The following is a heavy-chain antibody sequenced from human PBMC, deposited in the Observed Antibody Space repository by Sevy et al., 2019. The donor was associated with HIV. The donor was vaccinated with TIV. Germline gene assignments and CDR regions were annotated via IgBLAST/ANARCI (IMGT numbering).Heavy chain of an antibody. CDR2: IIPIFGTA. J-gene: IGHJ3*02. CDR1: GGTFSSYA. D-gene: IGHD3-10*02. Sequence: ASVKVSCKASGGTFSSYAISWVRQAPGQGLEWMGGIIPIFGTANYAQKFQGRVTITADKSTSTAYMELSSLRSEDTAVYYCARGGANARGVIITNSDAFDIWGQRTMVTVSS. V-gene: IGHV1-69*06. CDR3: ARGGANARGVIITNSDAFDI.